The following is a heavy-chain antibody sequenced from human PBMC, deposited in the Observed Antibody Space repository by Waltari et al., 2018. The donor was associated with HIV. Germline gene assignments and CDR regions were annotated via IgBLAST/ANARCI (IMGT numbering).Heavy chain of an antibody. CDR3: ARDVRGYGQHNWFDP. V-gene: IGHV3-33*01. D-gene: IGHD5-18*01. CDR1: GSTFRRYG. J-gene: IGHJ5*02. CDR2: IWYDGSNK. Sequence: QVQLVESGGGVVQPGRSLRLSCAASGSTFRRYGMHWVRQAPGKGLEWVALIWYDGSNKNYADSVKGRFTISRDNSKNTMFLQMNSLRAEDTAVYYCARDVRGYGQHNWFDPWGQRTLVTVSS.